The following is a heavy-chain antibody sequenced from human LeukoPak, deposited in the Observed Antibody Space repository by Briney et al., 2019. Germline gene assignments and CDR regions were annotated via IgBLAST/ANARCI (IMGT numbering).Heavy chain of an antibody. D-gene: IGHD4-17*01. V-gene: IGHV3-30-3*01. CDR1: GFTFSSYA. Sequence: GGSLRLSCAASGFTFSSYAMHWVRQAPGKGLEWVAVISYDGSNKYYADSVKGRFTISRDNSKNTLYLQMNSLRAEDTAVYYCASPESYGDYEVGDFDYWGQGTLVTVSS. J-gene: IGHJ4*02. CDR3: ASPESYGDYEVGDFDY. CDR2: ISYDGSNK.